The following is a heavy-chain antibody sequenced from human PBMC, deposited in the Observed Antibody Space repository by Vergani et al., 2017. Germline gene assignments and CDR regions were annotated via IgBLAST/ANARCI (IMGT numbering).Heavy chain of an antibody. CDR1: GYSTSSGYY. V-gene: IGHV4-38-2*01. J-gene: IGHJ5*02. D-gene: IGHD6-19*01. CDR3: ARPKGIAVAGTGWFDP. CDR2: IYHSGST. Sequence: QVQLQESRPGLVKPSETLSLTCAVPGYSTSSGYYWGWIRQPPGKGLEWIGSIYHSGSTYYNPSLKSRVTISVDTSKNQFSLKLSSVTAADTAVYYCARPKGIAVAGTGWFDPWGQGTLVTVSS.